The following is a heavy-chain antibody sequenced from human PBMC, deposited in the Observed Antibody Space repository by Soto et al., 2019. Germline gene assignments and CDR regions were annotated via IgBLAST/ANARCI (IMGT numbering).Heavy chain of an antibody. D-gene: IGHD3-22*01. V-gene: IGHV3-23*01. Sequence: GSLRLSCAASGFTFSSYAMSWVRQAPGKGLEWISAISSSGDSTYYADSVKGRFTISRDNSKNTLYLQMNSLRAEDTAVYYCAKVEGRITMIVMVITTPNFDYWGQGTLVTVSS. CDR1: GFTFSSYA. CDR3: AKVEGRITMIVMVITTPNFDY. J-gene: IGHJ4*02. CDR2: ISSSGDST.